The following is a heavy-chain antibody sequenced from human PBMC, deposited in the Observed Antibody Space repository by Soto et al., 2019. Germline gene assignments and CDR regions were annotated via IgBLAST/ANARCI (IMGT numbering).Heavy chain of an antibody. CDR3: ATDLYDSSGYLVDY. D-gene: IGHD3-22*01. J-gene: IGHJ4*02. Sequence: SETLSLTCTVSGGSISSYYWSWIRQPAGKGLEWIGRIYTSGSTNYNPSLKSRVTMSVDTSKNQFSLKLSSVTAADTAVYYCATDLYDSSGYLVDYWGQGTWSPSPQ. CDR2: IYTSGST. V-gene: IGHV4-4*07. CDR1: GGSISSYY.